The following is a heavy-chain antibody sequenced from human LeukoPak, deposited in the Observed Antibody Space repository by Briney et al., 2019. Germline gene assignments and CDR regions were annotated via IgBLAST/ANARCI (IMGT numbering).Heavy chain of an antibody. D-gene: IGHD6-13*01. V-gene: IGHV3-33*01. Sequence: PGGSLRLSCVASGFTFSSYGMHWVRQAPGKGLEWVAVIWYDGSNKYYADSVKGRFTISRDNSKNTLYLQMNSLRAEDTAVYYCARDKIAAADEELFDYWGQGTLVTVSS. J-gene: IGHJ4*02. CDR2: IWYDGSNK. CDR1: GFTFSSYG. CDR3: ARDKIAAADEELFDY.